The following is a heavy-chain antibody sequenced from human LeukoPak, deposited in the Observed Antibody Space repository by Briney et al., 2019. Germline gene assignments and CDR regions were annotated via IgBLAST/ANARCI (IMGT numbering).Heavy chain of an antibody. J-gene: IGHJ6*02. V-gene: IGHV1-18*01. CDR3: ARDRSIVVVPAHYGMDV. Sequence: GASVKVSCKASGYTFTSYGISWVRQAPGQGLEWMGWISAYNGNTNYAQKLQGRVTMTTDTSTSTAYMELRSLRSDDTAVYYCARDRSIVVVPAHYGMDVWGLGTTVTVSS. D-gene: IGHD2-2*01. CDR2: ISAYNGNT. CDR1: GYTFTSYG.